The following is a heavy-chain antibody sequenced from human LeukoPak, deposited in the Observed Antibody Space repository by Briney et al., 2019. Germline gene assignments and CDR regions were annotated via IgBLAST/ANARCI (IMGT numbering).Heavy chain of an antibody. CDR3: ARHIHIQNYYDSSGYYYYYYYMDV. CDR2: IYPGDSDT. V-gene: IGHV5-51*01. Sequence: GESLKISCKGSGYSFTSYWIGWVRQMPGKGLEWMGIIYPGDSDTRYSPSFRGQVTISADKSISTAYLQWSSLKASDTAMYYCARHIHIQNYYDSSGYYYYYYYMDVWGKGTTVTVTS. CDR1: GYSFTSYW. D-gene: IGHD3-22*01. J-gene: IGHJ6*03.